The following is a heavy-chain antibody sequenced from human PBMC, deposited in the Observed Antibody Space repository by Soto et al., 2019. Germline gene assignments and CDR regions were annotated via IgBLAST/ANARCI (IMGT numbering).Heavy chain of an antibody. CDR2: ISAYNGNT. Sequence: ASVKVSCKASGYTFTSYGISWVRQAPGQGLEWMGWISAYNGNTNYAQKLQGRVTMTTDTSTSTAYMELRSLRSDDTAVYYCARDHGIPSWGLFMNWFDPWGQGTLVTVSS. CDR3: ARDHGIPSWGLFMNWFDP. D-gene: IGHD7-27*01. CDR1: GYTFTSYG. J-gene: IGHJ5*02. V-gene: IGHV1-18*04.